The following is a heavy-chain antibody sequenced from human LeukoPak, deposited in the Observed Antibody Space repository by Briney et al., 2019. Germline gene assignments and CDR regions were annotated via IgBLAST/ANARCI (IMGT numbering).Heavy chain of an antibody. Sequence: GGSLRLSCAASGFTFSSYSMNWVRQAPGKGLEWVAVIWYDGSNKYYADSVKGRFTISRDNSKNTLYLQMNSLRAEDTAVYYCARDPGYSYGDYWGQGTLVTVSS. J-gene: IGHJ4*02. CDR1: GFTFSSYS. CDR3: ARDPGYSYGDY. CDR2: IWYDGSNK. V-gene: IGHV3-33*08. D-gene: IGHD5-18*01.